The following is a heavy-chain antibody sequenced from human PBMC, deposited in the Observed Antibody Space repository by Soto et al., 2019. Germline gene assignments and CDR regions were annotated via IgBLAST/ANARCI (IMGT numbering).Heavy chain of an antibody. J-gene: IGHJ4*02. CDR3: ARGLKITMVQGVIITRGFDY. Sequence: SETLSLTCAVYGGSFSGYYWSWIRQPPGKGLEWIGEINHSGSTNYNPSLKSRVTISVDTSKNQFSLKLSSVTAADTAVYYCARGLKITMVQGVIITRGFDYWGQGTLVTVSS. D-gene: IGHD3-10*01. CDR1: GGSFSGYY. CDR2: INHSGST. V-gene: IGHV4-34*01.